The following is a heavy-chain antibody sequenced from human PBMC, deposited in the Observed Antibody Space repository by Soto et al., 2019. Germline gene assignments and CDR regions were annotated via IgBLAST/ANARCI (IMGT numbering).Heavy chain of an antibody. D-gene: IGHD2-2*01. CDR3: ARVAYDQSGSTLDY. J-gene: IGHJ4*02. CDR1: GFSVSRNY. V-gene: IGHV3-53*04. CDR2: IYAGVGT. Sequence: DVKLMESGGALVQPGGSLRLSCAASGFSVSRNYMTWVRQAPGKGLDWVSVIYAGVGTSYAASVKGRFTISRSNSKNTLYLQMDSLRVDDTAVYYCARVAYDQSGSTLDYWGQGTRVTVSS.